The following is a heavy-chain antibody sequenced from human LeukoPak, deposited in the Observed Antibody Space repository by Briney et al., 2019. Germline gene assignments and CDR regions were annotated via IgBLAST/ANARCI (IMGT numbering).Heavy chain of an antibody. Sequence: SETLSLTCTVSGGSISSGSYYWSWIRQPAGKGLEWIGRIYTSGSTNYNPSLKSRVTISVDTSKNQFSLKLSSVTAADTAVYYCARAHLDLWGRGTLVTVSS. CDR2: IYTSGST. J-gene: IGHJ2*01. CDR3: ARAHLDL. CDR1: GGSISSGSYY. V-gene: IGHV4-61*02.